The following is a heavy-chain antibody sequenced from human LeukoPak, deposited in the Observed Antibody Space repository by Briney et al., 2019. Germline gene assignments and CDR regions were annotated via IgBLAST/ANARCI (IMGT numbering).Heavy chain of an antibody. V-gene: IGHV3-23*01. J-gene: IGHJ6*03. Sequence: GGTLRLSCAATGFTFSTYGMSWVRQAPGKGLEWVSAISGSGGSAYYADSVKGRFTISRDNSKNTLYLQMNSLRAEDTAVYYCARDYYDSSGYYYYYYYYMDVWGKGTTVTISS. CDR1: GFTFSTYG. CDR2: ISGSGGSA. CDR3: ARDYYDSSGYYYYYYYYMDV. D-gene: IGHD3-22*01.